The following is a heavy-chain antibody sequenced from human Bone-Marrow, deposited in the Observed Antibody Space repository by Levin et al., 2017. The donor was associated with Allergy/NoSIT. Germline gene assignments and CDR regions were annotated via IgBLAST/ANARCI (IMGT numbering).Heavy chain of an antibody. CDR2: TRNKANSYTT. D-gene: IGHD3-9*01. J-gene: IGHJ6*04. CDR3: VRGYFYGKDV. CDR1: GFTFSDHY. V-gene: IGHV3-72*01. Sequence: SCAASGFTFSDHYMDWVRQAPGRGLEWVGRTRNKANSYTTEYAASVKGRFTISRDDSKNSLYLQMNSLKTEDTAVYYCVRGYFYGKDVWGKGTTVTVSS.